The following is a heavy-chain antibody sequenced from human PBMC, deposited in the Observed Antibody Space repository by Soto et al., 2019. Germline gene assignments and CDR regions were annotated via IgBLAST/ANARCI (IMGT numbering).Heavy chain of an antibody. Sequence: QVQLVQSGAEGKRPGSSVKVSCTPSGGTFNTLSINWVRQAPGQGLERMGAIIPFFDSTNYAQKFQDRVTITADKSLGTAYLELTSLRTDDTAVYYCTTRDQGRFDHWGQGTPLTVSS. D-gene: IGHD2-2*01. V-gene: IGHV1-69*06. CDR2: IIPFFDST. J-gene: IGHJ4*02. CDR3: TTRDQGRFDH. CDR1: GGTFNTLS.